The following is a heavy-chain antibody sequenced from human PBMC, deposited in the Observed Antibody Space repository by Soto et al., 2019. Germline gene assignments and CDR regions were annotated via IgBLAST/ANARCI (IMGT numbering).Heavy chain of an antibody. CDR1: GITIRAYA. CDR2: ITGDGSNT. J-gene: IGHJ4*02. CDR3: SLGKTYYWDY. V-gene: IGHV3-23*01. Sequence: DVQLLESGGNLVQPGGSLRLSCEVSGITIRAYAMSWARRAPGKGLEWVAAITGDGSNTHYEDSVKGRFTISRDDSKNKLHLQMSTLRVDDTAIYYCSLGKTYYWDYWGQGIQVTVSS.